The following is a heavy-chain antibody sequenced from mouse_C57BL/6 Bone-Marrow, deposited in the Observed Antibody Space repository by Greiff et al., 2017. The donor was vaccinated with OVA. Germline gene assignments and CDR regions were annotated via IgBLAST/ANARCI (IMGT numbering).Heavy chain of an antibody. CDR1: GYTFTSYW. V-gene: IGHV1-64*01. J-gene: IGHJ4*01. CDR3: ATNYTDAMDY. D-gene: IGHD1-1*01. CDR2: IHPNSGST. Sequence: QVQLQQPGAELVKPGASVKLSCKASGYTFTSYWMHWVKQRPGQGLEWIGMIHPNSGSTNYNEKFKSKATLTVDKSSSTAYMQLSSLTSEDAAVYYCATNYTDAMDYWGQGTSVTVSS.